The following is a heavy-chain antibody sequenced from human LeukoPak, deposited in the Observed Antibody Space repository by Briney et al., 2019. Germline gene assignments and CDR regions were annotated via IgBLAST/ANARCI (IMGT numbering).Heavy chain of an antibody. J-gene: IGHJ4*02. V-gene: IGHV3-74*01. CDR1: GFTFSSYW. CDR3: AREQGYYSVPGY. CDR2: IRNDGSST. D-gene: IGHD3-22*01. Sequence: PGGSLRLSCAASGFTFSSYWMHCVRQAPGKGPVWVARIRNDGSSTDYADSVKGRFTISRDNAKNTLYLQMNSLSAEDTAVYYCAREQGYYSVPGYWGQGTLVTVSS.